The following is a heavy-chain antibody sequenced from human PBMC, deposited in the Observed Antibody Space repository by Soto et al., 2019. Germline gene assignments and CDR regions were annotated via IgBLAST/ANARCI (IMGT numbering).Heavy chain of an antibody. Sequence: EVQLLESGGGLVQPGESLRLFCAASGFTFSTYAMSWVRQAPGKGLEWVSVISGSGGDTYYADSVKCRFTISRDNSKNTLSLQMNSLRADDTAVYYCAAARGSSTPAPASYWGQGTQVTVSS. J-gene: IGHJ1*01. CDR1: GFTFSTYA. CDR2: ISGSGGDT. V-gene: IGHV3-23*01. CDR3: AAARGSSTPAPASY. D-gene: IGHD2-2*01.